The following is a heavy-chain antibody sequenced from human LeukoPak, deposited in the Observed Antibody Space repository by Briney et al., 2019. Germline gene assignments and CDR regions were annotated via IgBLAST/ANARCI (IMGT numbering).Heavy chain of an antibody. CDR3: ARGVVIAPQTFDY. D-gene: IGHD2-21*01. CDR2: IYYSGST. Sequence: SETLSLTFAVYGGPFSGYYWSWIRQPPGKGLEWIGYIYYSGSTNYNPSLKSRVTISVDTSKNQFSLKLSSVTAADTAVYYCARGVVIAPQTFDYWGQGTLVTVSS. CDR1: GGPFSGYY. J-gene: IGHJ4*02. V-gene: IGHV4-59*01.